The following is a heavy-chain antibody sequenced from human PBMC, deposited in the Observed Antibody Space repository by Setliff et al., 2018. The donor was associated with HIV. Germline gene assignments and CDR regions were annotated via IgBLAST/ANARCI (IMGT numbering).Heavy chain of an antibody. CDR2: INDSGGT. Sequence: SETLSLTCGVSGYSISSDYCWGWIRQPPGKGLEWIGEINDSGGTTYSPSLKSRVTISVDTSKSQFSLRLTSVTAADTGVYFCARTAPLEVWPFDSWGQGTLVTVSS. CDR3: ARTAPLEVWPFDS. V-gene: IGHV4-38-2*01. J-gene: IGHJ4*02. D-gene: IGHD2-21*02. CDR1: GYSISSDYC.